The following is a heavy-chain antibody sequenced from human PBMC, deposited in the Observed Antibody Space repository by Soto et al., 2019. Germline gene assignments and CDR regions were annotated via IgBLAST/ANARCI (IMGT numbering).Heavy chain of an antibody. CDR3: ARDRATVTTYYDHGTDV. Sequence: SVRVSCKASGCTCSSYAISWVREAPGQGLEWMGGIIPIFGTANYAQKFQGRVTITADKSTSTAYMELSSLRSEDTAVYYCARDRATVTTYYDHGTDVWGKGRTITVSS. J-gene: IGHJ6*01. D-gene: IGHD4-17*01. CDR2: IIPIFGTA. V-gene: IGHV1-69*06. CDR1: GCTCSSYA.